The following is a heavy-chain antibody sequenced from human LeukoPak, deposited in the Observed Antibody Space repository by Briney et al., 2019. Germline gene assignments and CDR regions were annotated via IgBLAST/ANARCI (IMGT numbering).Heavy chain of an antibody. V-gene: IGHV3-23*01. D-gene: IGHD6-13*01. Sequence: GGSLRLSCAASGFTLSSYAMSWVRQAPGKGLEWVSSISGTTGSTYYAGPVKGRFTISSDNSKNTLYLQMNSLRADDTAVYYCAKIIAAAGLDYWGQGTLLTVSS. CDR3: AKIIAAAGLDY. CDR1: GFTLSSYA. CDR2: ISGTTGST. J-gene: IGHJ4*02.